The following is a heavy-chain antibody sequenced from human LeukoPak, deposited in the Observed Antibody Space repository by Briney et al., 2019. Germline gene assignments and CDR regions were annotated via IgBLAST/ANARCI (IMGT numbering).Heavy chain of an antibody. Sequence: ASVKASCKASGGTFSSYAISWVRQAPGQGLEWMGGIIPIFGTANYAQKFQGRVTITTDESTSTAYMELSSLRSEDTAVYYCARAIPGISGFDPRGQGTLVTVSS. J-gene: IGHJ5*02. D-gene: IGHD3-10*01. V-gene: IGHV1-69*05. CDR3: ARAIPGISGFDP. CDR2: IIPIFGTA. CDR1: GGTFSSYA.